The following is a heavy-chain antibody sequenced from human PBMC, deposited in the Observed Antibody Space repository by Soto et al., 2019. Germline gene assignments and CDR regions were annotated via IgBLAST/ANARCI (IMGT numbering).Heavy chain of an antibody. D-gene: IGHD2-2*01. CDR3: TTDSYINMPIVRFDY. Sequence: GGSLRLSCAASGFIFSNAWINWVRQAPGKGLEWVGRIKSKADGGTTDFAAPVKGRFAISRDDSKNMMYMEMSSLRTEDTAVYYCTTDSYINMPIVRFDYWGRGTLVTVSS. V-gene: IGHV3-15*07. J-gene: IGHJ4*01. CDR2: IKSKADGGTT. CDR1: GFIFSNAW.